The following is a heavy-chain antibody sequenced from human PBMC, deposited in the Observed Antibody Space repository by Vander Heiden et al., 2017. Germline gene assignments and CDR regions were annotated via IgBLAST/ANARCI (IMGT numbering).Heavy chain of an antibody. V-gene: IGHV3-11*01. CDR2: ISSSGSTI. Sequence: QVQLVESGGGLVKPGGSLRLSCTASGFTSSDYYMSWIRQAPGKGLDGVSYISSSGSTIYYADSVKGRFTISRDNAKNSLYLQMNSLRAEDTAVYYCARVGKEQLVKGAVDYWGQGTLVTVSS. D-gene: IGHD6-13*01. CDR1: GFTSSDYY. J-gene: IGHJ4*02. CDR3: ARVGKEQLVKGAVDY.